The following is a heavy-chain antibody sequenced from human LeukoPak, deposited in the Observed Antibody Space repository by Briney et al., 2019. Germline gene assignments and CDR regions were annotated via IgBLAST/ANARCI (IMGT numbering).Heavy chain of an antibody. D-gene: IGHD1-1*01. Sequence: SVKVSCKASGGTFSSYAISWVRQAPGQGLEWMGGIIPIFGTANYAQKFQGRVTITTDESTSTAYMELSSLRSEDTAVCYCARLDYYYYYMDVWGKGTTVTVSS. J-gene: IGHJ6*03. CDR1: GGTFSSYA. CDR2: IIPIFGTA. V-gene: IGHV1-69*05. CDR3: ARLDYYYYYMDV.